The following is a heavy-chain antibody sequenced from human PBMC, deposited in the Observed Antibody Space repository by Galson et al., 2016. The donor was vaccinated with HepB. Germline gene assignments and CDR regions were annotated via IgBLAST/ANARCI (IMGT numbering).Heavy chain of an antibody. D-gene: IGHD3-3*01. V-gene: IGHV3-7*03. CDR1: GFSFSSYW. CDR2: INQDETEK. J-gene: IGHJ6*02. CDR3: ARAGGFLGWLPTPYYYGVDV. Sequence: SLRLSCAASGFSFSSYWMSWVRQAPGKGLEWVANINQDETEKYYVDSMKGRFTISRDNAKKSLFLQMNSLRVGDTAVYYCARAGGFLGWLPTPYYYGVDVWGQGTTVTVSS.